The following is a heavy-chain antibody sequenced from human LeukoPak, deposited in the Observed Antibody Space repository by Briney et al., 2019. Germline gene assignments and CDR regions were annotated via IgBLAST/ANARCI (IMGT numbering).Heavy chain of an antibody. V-gene: IGHV4-59*12. CDR3: ARGRNYDFWSGYSYGMDV. CDR1: GGSISSYY. Sequence: SETLSFTCTVSGGSISSYYWSWIRQPPGKGLEWIGYIYYSGSTNYNPSLKSRVTISVDTSKNQFSLKLSSVTAADTAVYYCARGRNYDFWSGYSYGMDVWGRGTTVTVSS. CDR2: IYYSGST. J-gene: IGHJ6*02. D-gene: IGHD3-3*01.